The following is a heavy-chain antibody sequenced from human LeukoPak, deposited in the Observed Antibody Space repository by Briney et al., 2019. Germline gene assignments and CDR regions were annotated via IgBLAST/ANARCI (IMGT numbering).Heavy chain of an antibody. Sequence: GGSLRLSCAASGFTFSSYGMHWVRQAPGKGLEWVAVIWYDGSNKYYADSVKGRFTISRDNSKRTLYLQMNSLRAEDTAVYYCARDTYSSSWYPLPYYSGMDVWGQGTTVTVSS. CDR2: IWYDGSNK. V-gene: IGHV3-33*01. CDR1: GFTFSSYG. D-gene: IGHD6-13*01. J-gene: IGHJ6*02. CDR3: ARDTYSSSWYPLPYYSGMDV.